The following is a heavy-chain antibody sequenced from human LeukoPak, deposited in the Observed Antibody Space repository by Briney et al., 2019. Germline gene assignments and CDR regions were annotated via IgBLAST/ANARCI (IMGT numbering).Heavy chain of an antibody. D-gene: IGHD6-19*01. Sequence: SETLSLTCTVSGDSIKSSSYYWAWVRQPPGKGLEWIASIYYSGTTYYNPSLKSRVTISVDTSKNQFSLKLSSVTAADTAVYYCARAGYSSGWYISYMDVWGKGTTVTVSS. V-gene: IGHV4-39*07. CDR2: IYYSGTT. J-gene: IGHJ6*03. CDR1: GDSIKSSSYY. CDR3: ARAGYSSGWYISYMDV.